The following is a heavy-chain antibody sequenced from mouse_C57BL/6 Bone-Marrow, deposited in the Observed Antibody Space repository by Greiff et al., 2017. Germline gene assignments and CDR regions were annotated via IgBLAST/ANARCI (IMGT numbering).Heavy chain of an antibody. CDR2: IDPENGDT. Sequence: EVQLQQSGAELVRPGASVKLSCTASGFNIKDDYMHWVKQSPEKGLEWIGWIDPENGDTEYASKLQGKATITADTSSNTAYLQISSLTSENTAIYYCTTLNDYSWYFDVWGTGTTVTVSA. CDR1: GFNIKDDY. J-gene: IGHJ1*03. D-gene: IGHD2-4*01. CDR3: TTLNDYSWYFDV. V-gene: IGHV14-4*01.